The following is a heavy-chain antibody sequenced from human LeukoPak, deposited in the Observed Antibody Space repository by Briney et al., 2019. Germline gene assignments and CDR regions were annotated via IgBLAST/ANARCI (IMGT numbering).Heavy chain of an antibody. J-gene: IGHJ5*02. CDR2: INQDGSEK. CDR3: AREGCSGGSCYHNWFDP. D-gene: IGHD2-15*01. CDR1: GFTFSSYW. Sequence: GGSLRLSCAASGFTFSSYWMSWVHQAPGKGLEWVANINQDGSEKYYVDSVKGRFTISRDNAKNSLYLQMNSLRAEDTAVYYCAREGCSGGSCYHNWFDPWGQGTLVTVSS. V-gene: IGHV3-7*01.